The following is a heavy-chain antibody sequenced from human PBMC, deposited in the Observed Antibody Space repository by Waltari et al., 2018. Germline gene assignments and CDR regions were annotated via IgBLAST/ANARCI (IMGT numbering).Heavy chain of an antibody. CDR2: TTDGNAYL. V-gene: IGHV3-21*03. D-gene: IGHD4-17*01. J-gene: IGHJ4*02. CDR1: GFTIRNFG. Sequence: VQLVESGGGLVKPGGSLRLSCAVSGFTIRNFGMSWVRQAPGKGLEWVATTTDGNAYLYYADSVRGRFTVSTDNAKSSLYLQMNNLRAEDTGVYYCVRALTTPNDYLGRGTLVTVSS. CDR3: VRALTTPNDY.